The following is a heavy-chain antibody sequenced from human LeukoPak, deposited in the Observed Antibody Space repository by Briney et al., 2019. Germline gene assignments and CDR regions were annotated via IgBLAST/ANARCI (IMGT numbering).Heavy chain of an antibody. V-gene: IGHV4-61*02. CDR2: IYTSGNT. J-gene: IGHJ2*01. CDR1: GGSISSGSYH. Sequence: SETLSLTCTVSGGSISSGSYHWSWIRQPAGKGVEWIGRIYTSGNTNYNPSLKSRVTMSVDTSKNQFSLKLNSVTAADTAVYFCARADSTATTGTASKIHWYFDLWGRGTLVAVSS. CDR3: ARADSTATTGTASKIHWYFDL. D-gene: IGHD1-1*01.